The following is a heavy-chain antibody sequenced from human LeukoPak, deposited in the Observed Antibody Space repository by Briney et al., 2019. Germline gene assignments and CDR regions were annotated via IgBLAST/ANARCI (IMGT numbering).Heavy chain of an antibody. V-gene: IGHV4-59*01. CDR3: ARDRIAAAGKVSYAFDI. J-gene: IGHJ3*02. CDR1: GGSISTYY. CDR2: IYYSGNS. Sequence: PSETLSLTCTVSGGSISTYYWSWIRQPPGKGLEWIGYIYYSGNSNYNPSLKSRVTISVDTSKNQFSLKLSSVTAADTAVYYCARDRIAAAGKVSYAFDIWGQGTMVTVSS. D-gene: IGHD6-13*01.